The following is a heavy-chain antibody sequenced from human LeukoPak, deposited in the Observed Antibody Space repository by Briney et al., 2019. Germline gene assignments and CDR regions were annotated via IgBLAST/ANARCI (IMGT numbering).Heavy chain of an antibody. CDR2: IYSGGST. V-gene: IGHV3-66*01. D-gene: IGHD5-12*01. J-gene: IGHJ3*02. Sequence: GGSLRLSCAASGFTVSSNYMSWVRQAPGKGLEWVSVIYSGGSTYYTDSVKGRFTISRDNSKNTLYLQMNSLRAEDTAVYYCARDGIVATRDAFDIWGQGTMVTVSS. CDR3: ARDGIVATRDAFDI. CDR1: GFTVSSNY.